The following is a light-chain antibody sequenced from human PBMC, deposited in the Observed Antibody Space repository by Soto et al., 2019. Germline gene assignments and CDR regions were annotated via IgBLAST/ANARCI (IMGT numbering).Light chain of an antibody. CDR2: PAS. CDR3: QQSYSTPYT. V-gene: IGKV1-39*01. Sequence: DIQMTQSPSSLSASVGDRVTITCRTSQSITSYLNWYQQKPGKAPKLLIYPASSLQSGVPSRFSGSGSGTDFTLTISSLQPEDFATYYCQQSYSTPYTFGQGTKLEIK. CDR1: QSITSY. J-gene: IGKJ2*01.